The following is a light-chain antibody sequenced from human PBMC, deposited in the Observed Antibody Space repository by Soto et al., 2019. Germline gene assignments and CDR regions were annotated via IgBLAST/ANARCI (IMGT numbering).Light chain of an antibody. Sequence: QSVLTQPASVSGSPGQSITISCTGSSSDVGAYTSVSWYQQHPGKAPKLMIYEVSNRPSGVSRRFSGSKSGNTASLTISGLKAEDEAHYYCSSYTSDNRNYVFGTGTKLTVL. CDR3: SSYTSDNRNYV. CDR2: EVS. J-gene: IGLJ1*01. V-gene: IGLV2-14*01. CDR1: SSDVGAYTS.